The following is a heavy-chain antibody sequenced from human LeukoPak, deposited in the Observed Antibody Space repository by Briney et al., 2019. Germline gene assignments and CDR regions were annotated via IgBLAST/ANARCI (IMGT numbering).Heavy chain of an antibody. D-gene: IGHD3-9*01. CDR2: ISGSGGST. CDR3: ASLPTHYDILTGRFDY. Sequence: GGSLRLSCAASGFTFSSYAMSWVRQAPGKGLEWVSAISGSGGSTYYADSVKGRFTISRDNSKNTLYLQINSLRAEDTAVYYCASLPTHYDILTGRFDYWGQGTLVTVSS. J-gene: IGHJ4*02. CDR1: GFTFSSYA. V-gene: IGHV3-23*01.